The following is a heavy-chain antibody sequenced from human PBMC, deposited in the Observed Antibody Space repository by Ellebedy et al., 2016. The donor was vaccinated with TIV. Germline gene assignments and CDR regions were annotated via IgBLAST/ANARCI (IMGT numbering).Heavy chain of an antibody. Sequence: GESLKISCAASGFTFSSYAMSWVRQAPGKGLEWVSAISGSGGSTYYADSVKGRFTISRDNSKNTLYLEMNSLRAEDTAVYYCSWSLDYWGQGTLVTVSS. V-gene: IGHV3-23*01. CDR1: GFTFSSYA. D-gene: IGHD1-1*01. J-gene: IGHJ4*02. CDR2: ISGSGGST. CDR3: SWSLDY.